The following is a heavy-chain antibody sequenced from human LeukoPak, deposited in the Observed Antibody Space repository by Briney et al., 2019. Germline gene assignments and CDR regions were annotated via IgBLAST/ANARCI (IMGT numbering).Heavy chain of an antibody. CDR2: FSRSGPDT. V-gene: IGHV3-23*01. CDR1: EFPFSVYA. Sequence: GGSLRLSCEVSEFPFSVYAMAWVRQAPGKGPEWVSTFSRSGPDTYYADSVKGRFTIFRDNSKNTLYLQMNSLKTEDTAVYYCTTRYDSSGYYHDYWGQGTLVTVSS. D-gene: IGHD3-22*01. J-gene: IGHJ4*02. CDR3: TTRYDSSGYYHDY.